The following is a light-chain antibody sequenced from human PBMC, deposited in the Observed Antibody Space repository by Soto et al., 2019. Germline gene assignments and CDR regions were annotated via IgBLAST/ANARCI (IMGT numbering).Light chain of an antibody. CDR2: DAS. CDR3: QQRSNWPPLT. V-gene: IGKV3-11*02. Sequence: EIEVTQSPATLSLSPGERATLSCRTSQSVGSYLAWYQKKPGQAPRLLIYDASNRATGIPARFSGGGSGREFTPTISSREPEDFAVYYCQQRSNWPPLTFGGGTKVEI. J-gene: IGKJ4*01. CDR1: QSVGSY.